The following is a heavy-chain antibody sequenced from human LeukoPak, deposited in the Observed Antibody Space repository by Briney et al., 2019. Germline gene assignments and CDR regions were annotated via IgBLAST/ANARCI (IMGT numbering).Heavy chain of an antibody. Sequence: ASVKVSCKVSGYTLTELSMHWVRQAPGKGLEWMGGFDPEDGETIYAQKFQGRVTMTEDTSTDTAYMELSSLRSEDTAAYYCATATVLRFLEWLFDYWGQGTLVTVSS. V-gene: IGHV1-24*01. D-gene: IGHD3-3*01. CDR3: ATATVLRFLEWLFDY. J-gene: IGHJ4*02. CDR2: FDPEDGET. CDR1: GYTLTELS.